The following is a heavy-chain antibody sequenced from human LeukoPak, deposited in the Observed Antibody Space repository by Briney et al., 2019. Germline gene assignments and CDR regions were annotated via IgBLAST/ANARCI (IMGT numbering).Heavy chain of an antibody. D-gene: IGHD6-19*01. Sequence: GGSLRLSCAASGITVSSSYMSWVRQAPGKGLEWVSVIYSGYNTHYADSVKGRFTISRDNSKNTLYLQMNSLRAEDTAVYYGARDLGWYAYWGQGTLVTVSS. CDR3: ARDLGWYAY. V-gene: IGHV3-66*01. CDR1: GITVSSSY. CDR2: IYSGYNT. J-gene: IGHJ4*02.